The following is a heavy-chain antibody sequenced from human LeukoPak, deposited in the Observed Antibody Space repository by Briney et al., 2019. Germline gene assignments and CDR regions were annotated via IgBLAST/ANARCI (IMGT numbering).Heavy chain of an antibody. J-gene: IGHJ5*02. Sequence: ALVKVSCKASGYTFTGNHLHWVRLAPGQGLEWLGWINPDSGDTIYAQKFQGRVTMSRDTSISTVFMELNFLASDDTAVYYCVRGTGGGYNPWGQGTLVTVSS. CDR2: INPDSGDT. V-gene: IGHV1-2*02. D-gene: IGHD3-16*01. CDR3: VRGTGGGYNP. CDR1: GYTFTGNH.